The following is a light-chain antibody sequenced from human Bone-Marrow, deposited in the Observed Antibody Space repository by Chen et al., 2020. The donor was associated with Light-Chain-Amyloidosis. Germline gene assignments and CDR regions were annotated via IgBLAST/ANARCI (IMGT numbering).Light chain of an antibody. CDR1: NSGSTS. J-gene: IGLJ3*02. CDR3: QGWDRSSDRPV. CDR2: DDS. V-gene: IGLV3-21*02. Sequence: SYVLTQPSSVSVAPGQTATLACGGNNSGSTSVHWYQQTPGQAPLLVVYDDSDRPSGIPERLSGSNSGNTATLTISRVEAGDEADYYCQGWDRSSDRPVFGGGAKLTVL.